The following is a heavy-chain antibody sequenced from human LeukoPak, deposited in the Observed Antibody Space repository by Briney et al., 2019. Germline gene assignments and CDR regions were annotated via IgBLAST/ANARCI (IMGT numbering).Heavy chain of an antibody. D-gene: IGHD3-10*01. CDR3: ARPGVRGVTLYYFDY. Sequence: GRSLRLSCAASGFTFSSYAMHWVCQAPGKGLEWVAVISYDGSNKYYADSVKGRFTISRDNSKNTLYLQMNSLRAEDTAVYYCARPGVRGVTLYYFDYWGQGTLVTVSS. CDR2: ISYDGSNK. CDR1: GFTFSSYA. V-gene: IGHV3-30*04. J-gene: IGHJ4*02.